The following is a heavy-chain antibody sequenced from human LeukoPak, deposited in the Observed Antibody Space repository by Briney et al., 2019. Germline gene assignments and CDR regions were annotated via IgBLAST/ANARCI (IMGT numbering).Heavy chain of an antibody. J-gene: IGHJ4*02. Sequence: ASVKVSCKASGGTFSSYAISWVRQAPGQGLEWMGGIIPIFGTANYAQKFQGRVTITADESTSTAYMEQSSLRSEDTAVYYCARVGITMVRGVSPGYYFDYWGQGTLVTVSS. V-gene: IGHV1-69*13. CDR3: ARVGITMVRGVSPGYYFDY. D-gene: IGHD3-10*01. CDR2: IIPIFGTA. CDR1: GGTFSSYA.